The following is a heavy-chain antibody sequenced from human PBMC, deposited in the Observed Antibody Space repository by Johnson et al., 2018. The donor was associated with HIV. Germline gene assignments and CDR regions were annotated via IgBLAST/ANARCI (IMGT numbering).Heavy chain of an antibody. CDR2: IDRFSSAK. J-gene: IGHJ3*02. Sequence: VQVVESGGGLVQPGGSLRLSCAASGFSFSDYDMNWVRQAPGKGLEWLSYIDRFSSAKYYADSVKGRVTISRDKAKNSLYLQMNSLSPEDTAVYYCAREDVSSGYAGTFDIWGQGKLVTVSS. D-gene: IGHD5-12*01. CDR1: GFSFSDYD. CDR3: AREDVSSGYAGTFDI. V-gene: IGHV3-48*01.